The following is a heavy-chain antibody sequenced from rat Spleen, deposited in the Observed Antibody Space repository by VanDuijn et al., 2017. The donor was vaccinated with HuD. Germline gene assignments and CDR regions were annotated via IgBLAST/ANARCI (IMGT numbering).Heavy chain of an antibody. CDR3: AREDWEAGYFDY. CDR2: ISSGGGGI. J-gene: IGHJ2*01. Sequence: EVQLVESDGGLVQPGRSLKLSCAASGFTFSDYYMAWVRQAPTKGLEWVASISSGGGGIYYLDSVKGRFTISRDNAKSTLYLQMDSLRSEDTATYYCAREDWEAGYFDYWCQGVMVTVSS. CDR1: GFTFSDYY. D-gene: IGHD5-1*01. V-gene: IGHV5-20*01.